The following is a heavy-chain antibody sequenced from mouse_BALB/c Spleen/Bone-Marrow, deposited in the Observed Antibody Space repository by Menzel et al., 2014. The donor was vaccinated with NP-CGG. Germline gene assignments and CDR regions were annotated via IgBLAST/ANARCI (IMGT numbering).Heavy chain of an antibody. J-gene: IGHJ3*01. D-gene: IGHD2-4*01. CDR3: TRDDYDGAWFAY. CDR1: GFTFSSYT. Sequence: VQLKESGGGLVKPGGSLKLSCAASGFTFSSYTMSRVRQSPEKRLEWVATTSSGGSYTYYPDSVKGRFTISRDNAKNTLYLQMSSLKSEDTAMYYCTRDDYDGAWFAYWGQGTLVTVSA. V-gene: IGHV5-6-4*01. CDR2: TSSGGSYT.